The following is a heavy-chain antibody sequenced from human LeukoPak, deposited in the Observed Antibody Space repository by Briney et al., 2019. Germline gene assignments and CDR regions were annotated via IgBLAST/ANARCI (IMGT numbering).Heavy chain of an antibody. Sequence: GGSLRLSCAASGFTFSRYTMKWVRQAPGKGLEWVTGISGSGGTTYYADSVKGRFTISRDNPKNTLYLQMNSVRAEDTAVYYYAKSVGDIWYYFDNWGQGSLVTVSS. V-gene: IGHV3-23*01. CDR1: GFTFSRYT. D-gene: IGHD3-10*01. J-gene: IGHJ4*02. CDR3: AKSVGDIWYYFDN. CDR2: ISGSGGTT.